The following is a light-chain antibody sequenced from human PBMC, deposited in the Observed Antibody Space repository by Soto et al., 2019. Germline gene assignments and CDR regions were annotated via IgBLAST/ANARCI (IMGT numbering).Light chain of an antibody. CDR3: QHYNSYSEA. J-gene: IGKJ1*01. V-gene: IGKV1-5*03. CDR2: KAS. Sequence: DIRMTQSPSTLSVSVGDRVTITCLASQTISSWLAWYQQKPGKAPKLLIYKASTLKSGVPSRFSGSGSGTEFTLTISSLQPDDFATYYCQHYNSYSEAFGQGTKVDIK. CDR1: QTISSW.